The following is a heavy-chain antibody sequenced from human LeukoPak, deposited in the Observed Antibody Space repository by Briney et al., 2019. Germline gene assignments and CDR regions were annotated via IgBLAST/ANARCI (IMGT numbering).Heavy chain of an antibody. D-gene: IGHD5-24*01. CDR3: ARRRGYRGYFDY. Sequence: GGSLRLSCAASGFTFSSYSMNWVRQAPGKGLEWVSSISSSSSYIYYADSVKGRFTISRDNAKNSLYLQMNSLRAEDTAVYYCARRRGYRGYFDYWGQGTLVTVSS. V-gene: IGHV3-21*01. CDR1: GFTFSSYS. CDR2: ISSSSSYI. J-gene: IGHJ4*02.